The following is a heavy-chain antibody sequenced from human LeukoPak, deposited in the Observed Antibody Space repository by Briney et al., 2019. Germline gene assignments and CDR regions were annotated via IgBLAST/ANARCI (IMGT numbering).Heavy chain of an antibody. CDR3: ARKECGSTSCYTREYFQY. CDR1: GFTFSSYA. V-gene: IGHV3-30-3*01. J-gene: IGHJ1*01. Sequence: GGSLRLSCAASGFTFSSYAMHWVRQAPGKGLEWVAVISYDGSNKYYADSVKGRFTISRDNVHNTLYLQMHSLRAEDTAIYFCARKECGSTSCYTREYFQYWGQGTLVTVSS. CDR2: ISYDGSNK. D-gene: IGHD2-2*02.